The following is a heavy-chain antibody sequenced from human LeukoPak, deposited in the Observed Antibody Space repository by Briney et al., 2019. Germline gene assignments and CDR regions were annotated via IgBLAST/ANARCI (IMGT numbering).Heavy chain of an antibody. CDR1: GFTSSSYW. CDR3: ARERGSKHYDL. D-gene: IGHD3-16*01. V-gene: IGHV3-7*01. CDR2: INQDGSDK. J-gene: IGHJ5*02. Sequence: GGSLRLSCAASGFTSSSYWMGWVRQAPGKGLEGVANINQDGSDKYYVDSVKGRFTISRDNAKNSLYLQMDSLRAEDMALYYCARERGSKHYDLWGQGTLVTVSS.